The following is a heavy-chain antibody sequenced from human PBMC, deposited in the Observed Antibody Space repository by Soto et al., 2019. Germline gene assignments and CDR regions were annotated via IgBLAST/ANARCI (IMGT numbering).Heavy chain of an antibody. CDR1: GGSISSSGYY. CDR2: LYYSGNT. V-gene: IGHV4-39*01. J-gene: IGHJ6*02. CDR3: SNQRDYDGMAF. D-gene: IGHD2-21*01. Sequence: PSKNLALTCTVSGGSISSSGYYWGWIRQPPGKGLEWVGSLYYSGNTYYNPSLKSRVTMSIDTSKSQFSLQLRSLTAADTAVYYCSNQRDYDGMAFCGQGTAVTVSS.